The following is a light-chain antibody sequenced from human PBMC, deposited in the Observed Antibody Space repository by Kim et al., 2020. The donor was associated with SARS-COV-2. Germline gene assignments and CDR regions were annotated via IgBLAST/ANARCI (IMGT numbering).Light chain of an antibody. CDR2: WAS. CDR1: QTVLHSSNNKNY. Sequence: DIVMTQSPDSLAVSLGERATINCKSSQTVLHSSNNKNYLAWYQQKPGQPPKLLIYWASTRESGVPDRVSGSGSGTDFTLTISSLQAEDVAVYYCQQYYSTPLTFGQGTKVDIK. J-gene: IGKJ1*01. V-gene: IGKV4-1*01. CDR3: QQYYSTPLT.